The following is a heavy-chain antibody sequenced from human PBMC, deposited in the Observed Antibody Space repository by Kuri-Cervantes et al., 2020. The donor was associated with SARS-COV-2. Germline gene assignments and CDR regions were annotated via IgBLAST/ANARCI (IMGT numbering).Heavy chain of an antibody. D-gene: IGHD3-10*01. J-gene: IGHJ5*02. V-gene: IGHV4-61*01. Sequence: SETLSLTCTVSGGSVSSGSYYWSWIRQPPGKGLEWIGYIYYSGSTNYNPSLKSRVTISVDTSKNQFSLKLSSVTAADTAVYYCARVRYYYGSGSVDPWGQGTLVTVSS. CDR1: GGSVSSGSYY. CDR3: ARVRYYYGSGSVDP. CDR2: IYYSGST.